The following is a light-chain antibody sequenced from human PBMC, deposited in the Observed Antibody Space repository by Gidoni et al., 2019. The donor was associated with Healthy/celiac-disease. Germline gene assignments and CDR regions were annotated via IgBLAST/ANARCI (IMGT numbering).Light chain of an antibody. CDR1: SSNIESNF. Sequence: QSVLTQPPSASGTPGPMFTISCSGSSSNIESNFVYWYQQLPGTAPKLLIYRNNQLPSVVPDLFSGSKSGTSASLAISGLRSEDEADYYCAAWDDSLSGVVFGGGTKLTVL. CDR2: RNN. J-gene: IGLJ2*01. CDR3: AAWDDSLSGVV. V-gene: IGLV1-47*01.